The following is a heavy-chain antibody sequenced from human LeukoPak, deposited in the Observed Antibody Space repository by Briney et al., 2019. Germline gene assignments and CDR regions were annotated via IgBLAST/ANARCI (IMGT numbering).Heavy chain of an antibody. CDR3: ARSRSWIYFDY. CDR1: GYTFTSYY. V-gene: IGHV1-46*01. D-gene: IGHD6-13*01. CDR2: INPSGGST. J-gene: IGHJ4*02. Sequence: ASVKVSCKASGYTFTSYYMHWVRQAPGQGLEWMGIINPSGGSTSYAQKFQGRVTMTRDMSTSTVYMELSSLRSEDTAVYYCARSRSWIYFDYWGQGTLVTASS.